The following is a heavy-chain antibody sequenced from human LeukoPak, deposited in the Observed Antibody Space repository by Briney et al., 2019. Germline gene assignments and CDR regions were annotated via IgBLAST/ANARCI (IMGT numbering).Heavy chain of an antibody. J-gene: IGHJ3*02. V-gene: IGHV3-23*01. CDR3: AKDPVVAPPHVFDI. Sequence: GGSLRLSCAASGVTFMTYAMSWVRQAPGKGLEWGSAISGGGNTFYTYSVKGRLTISRDNSDNTLYLQMNSLRADDTAVYYGAKDPVVAPPHVFDIWGQGTMVTVSS. CDR2: ISGGGNT. D-gene: IGHD3-16*02. CDR1: GVTFMTYA.